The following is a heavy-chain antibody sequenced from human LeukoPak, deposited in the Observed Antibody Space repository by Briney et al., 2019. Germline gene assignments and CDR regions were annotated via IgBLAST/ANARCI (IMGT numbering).Heavy chain of an antibody. J-gene: IGHJ5*02. Sequence: SVKVSCNASGGTFTSYAISWVRQAPGQGLEWMGGIIPIFGTANYAQKFQGRVTITTDKSTSTVYMELSSLRSEGTAVYYCARDDSRNWFDPWGQGTLVTVSS. CDR3: ARDDSRNWFDP. D-gene: IGHD2-15*01. CDR2: IIPIFGTA. CDR1: GGTFTSYA. V-gene: IGHV1-69*05.